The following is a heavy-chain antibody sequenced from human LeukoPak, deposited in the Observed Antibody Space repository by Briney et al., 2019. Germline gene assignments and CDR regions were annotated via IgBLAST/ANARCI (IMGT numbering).Heavy chain of an antibody. D-gene: IGHD5-18*01. V-gene: IGHV4-59*01. Sequence: SETLSLTCTVSGGSISSYYWSWIRQPPGKGLEWIGYIYYSGSTNYNPSLKSRVTISVDTSKNQFSLKLSSVTAADTAVCYCARVRYSYGYELGYWGQGTLVTVSS. CDR2: IYYSGST. CDR3: ARVRYSYGYELGY. J-gene: IGHJ4*02. CDR1: GGSISSYY.